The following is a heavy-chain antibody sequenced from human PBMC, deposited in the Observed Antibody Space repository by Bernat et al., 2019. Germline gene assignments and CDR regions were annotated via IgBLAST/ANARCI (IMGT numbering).Heavy chain of an antibody. D-gene: IGHD6-19*01. CDR1: GFTFSSYW. V-gene: IGHV3-7*03. CDR2: IKQDGSEK. J-gene: IGHJ4*02. CDR3: ARSASSGWYRPDY. Sequence: EVQLVESGGGLVQPGGSLRLSCAASGFTFSSYWMSWVRQAPGKGLEWVANIKQDGSEKYYVDSVNGRFTISRDNAKNSLYLQMNSLRAEDTAVYYCARSASSGWYRPDYWGQGTLVTVSS.